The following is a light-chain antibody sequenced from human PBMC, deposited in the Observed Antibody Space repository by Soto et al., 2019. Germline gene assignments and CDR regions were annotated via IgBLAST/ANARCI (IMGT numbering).Light chain of an antibody. V-gene: IGKV3-11*01. Sequence: EIVLTQSPATLSLSPGERATLSCRASQSVRSYLVWYQQKPGQAPRLLIYDASTRATGIPARFSGSGSGTDFTLTISSLEPEDFAVYYCQHRSSWPITLGGGTKVEIK. CDR3: QHRSSWPIT. CDR2: DAS. J-gene: IGKJ4*01. CDR1: QSVRSY.